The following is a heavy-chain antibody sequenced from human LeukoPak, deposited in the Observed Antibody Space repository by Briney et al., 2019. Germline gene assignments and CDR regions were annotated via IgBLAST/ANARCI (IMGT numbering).Heavy chain of an antibody. CDR1: GFTFSSYG. D-gene: IGHD3-3*01. J-gene: IGHJ3*02. CDR3: ARGGDFWSGRDAFDI. CDR2: IWYDGSNK. V-gene: IGHV3-33*01. Sequence: GGSLRLSCAASGFTFSSYGMHWVRQAPGKGLEWVAVIWYDGSNKYYADSVKGRFTISRDNSKNTLYLQMNSLRAEDTAVYYCARGGDFWSGRDAFDIWGQGTMVTVSS.